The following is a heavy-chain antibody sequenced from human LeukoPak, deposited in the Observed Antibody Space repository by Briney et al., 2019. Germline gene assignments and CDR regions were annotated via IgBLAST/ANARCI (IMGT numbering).Heavy chain of an antibody. CDR1: GGSISSYY. CDR2: IYTSGNT. Sequence: PSETLSLTCTVSGGSISSYYWSWIRQPAGKGLEWIGRIYTSGNTNYNPSLKSRATMSVDTSKNQFSLKLSSVTAADTAVYYCARGGNWNSRGLHRRYFDYWGQGTLVTVSS. J-gene: IGHJ4*02. D-gene: IGHD1-7*01. V-gene: IGHV4-4*07. CDR3: ARGGNWNSRGLHRRYFDY.